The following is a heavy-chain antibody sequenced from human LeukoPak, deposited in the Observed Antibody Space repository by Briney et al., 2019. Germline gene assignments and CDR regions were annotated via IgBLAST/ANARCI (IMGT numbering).Heavy chain of an antibody. CDR3: AKLAVVTQIYYYYYMDV. V-gene: IGHV3-30*02. Sequence: QSGGSLRLSCAASGFTFSSYGMHWVRQAPGKGLEWVAFIRYDGSNKYYADSVKGRFTISRDNSKNTLYLQMNSLRAEDTAVYYCAKLAVVTQIYYYYYMDVWGKGTTVTVSS. J-gene: IGHJ6*03. CDR2: IRYDGSNK. CDR1: GFTFSSYG. D-gene: IGHD4-23*01.